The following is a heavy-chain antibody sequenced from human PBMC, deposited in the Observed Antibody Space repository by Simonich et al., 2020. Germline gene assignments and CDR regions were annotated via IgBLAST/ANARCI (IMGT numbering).Heavy chain of an antibody. V-gene: IGHV4-59*08. Sequence: QVQLQESGPGLVKPSETLSLTCTVSGGSIRSYYWSWIRQPPGKGLEWIGYIYYSGSTNYNPSLKSRVTITVDTSKNQFSLKLSSVTAADTAVYYCARLPDYWGQGTLVTVSS. CDR3: ARLPDY. CDR2: IYYSGST. J-gene: IGHJ4*02. CDR1: GGSIRSYY.